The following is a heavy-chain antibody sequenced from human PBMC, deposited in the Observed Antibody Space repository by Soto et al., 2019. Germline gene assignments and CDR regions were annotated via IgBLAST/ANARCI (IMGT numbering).Heavy chain of an antibody. CDR3: AKGGAIVAAGTRVYLYNAMDV. D-gene: IGHD1-26*01. J-gene: IGHJ6*02. Sequence: QVQLVQSGTEVKRPGDSVKVSCKASGYTFTGYYVHWVRQAHGQGLEWMGWINPNSGDTYLAQRFQGRVTMNRDTSIGNSSMELRGLTSDDTAEYYCAKGGAIVAAGTRVYLYNAMDVWGQGTTVTVSS. V-gene: IGHV1-2*02. CDR1: GYTFTGYY. CDR2: INPNSGDT.